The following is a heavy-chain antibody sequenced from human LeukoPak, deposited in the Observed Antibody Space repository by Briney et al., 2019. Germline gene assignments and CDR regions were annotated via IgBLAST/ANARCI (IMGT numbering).Heavy chain of an antibody. V-gene: IGHV1-2*02. CDR1: GYTFTDYY. J-gene: IGHJ3*02. Sequence: GASVKVSCKASGYTFTDYYIHWVRQAPGRGLEWMGWINPKSGGTHFAQKFQGRVTMARDTSISTADMELSRLRSDDTAVYYCARDFLSYDGSENHFEDTFDIWGQGTMVTVSS. D-gene: IGHD3-22*01. CDR3: ARDFLSYDGSENHFEDTFDI. CDR2: INPKSGGT.